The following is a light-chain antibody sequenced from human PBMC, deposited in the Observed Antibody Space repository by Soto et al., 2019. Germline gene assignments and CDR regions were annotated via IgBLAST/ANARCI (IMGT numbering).Light chain of an antibody. CDR1: QSVSSN. V-gene: IGKV3D-15*01. Sequence: EIVMTHSPTTLSVSPGLRSTLSCRASQSVSSNLALYQQKPGPAPRLLIYGASTRATGIPARFSGSGSGAEFTLTISSLKSADFAVYYCQQYNNWHPITFGHGTRLEIK. CDR2: GAS. CDR3: QQYNNWHPIT. J-gene: IGKJ5*01.